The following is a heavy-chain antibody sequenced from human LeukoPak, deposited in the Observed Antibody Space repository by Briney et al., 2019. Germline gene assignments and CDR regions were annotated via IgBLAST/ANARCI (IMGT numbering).Heavy chain of an antibody. J-gene: IGHJ4*02. CDR1: GASICSGSYY. Sequence: SETVSLTCTVSGASICSGSYYWSWIRQPAGKGLEWIGRMYTSGSTNYNPSLKSRVTMSVDTSKNQFSLKLRYVTAADTAVYYCARAGPYYYDSSGYCFGYWGQGTLVTVSS. D-gene: IGHD3-22*01. V-gene: IGHV4-61*02. CDR3: ARAGPYYYDSSGYCFGY. CDR2: MYTSGST.